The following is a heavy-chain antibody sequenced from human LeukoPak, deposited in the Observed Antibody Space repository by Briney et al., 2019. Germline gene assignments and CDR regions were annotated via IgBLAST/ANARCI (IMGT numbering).Heavy chain of an antibody. Sequence: SETLSLTCTVSGGSISSGDHYWSWIRQPPGKGLEWIAYIYYSGGTYYNPSLRSRVAISVDTSKNQFSLNLSSMTAADTAVYYCARGDSSSWSFKIWGQGTLVTVSS. CDR2: IYYSGGT. D-gene: IGHD6-13*01. J-gene: IGHJ4*02. CDR3: ARGDSSSWSFKI. V-gene: IGHV4-30-4*01. CDR1: GGSISSGDHY.